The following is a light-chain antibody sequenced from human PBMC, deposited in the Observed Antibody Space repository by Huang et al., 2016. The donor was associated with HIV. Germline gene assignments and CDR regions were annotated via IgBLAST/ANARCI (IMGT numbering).Light chain of an antibody. J-gene: IGKJ3*01. CDR2: WES. CDR3: QQYFFSPMT. Sequence: DIVMTQSPDFLAVSLGERATISCKSSHSLLNSPNNRNYLAWYQQKPGQPPKLLIYWESFRKSGVPDRFIGSGAGTDFTLTISSLQAEDVAVYFCQQYFFSPMTFGPGTKVDI. V-gene: IGKV4-1*01. CDR1: HSLLNSPNNRNY.